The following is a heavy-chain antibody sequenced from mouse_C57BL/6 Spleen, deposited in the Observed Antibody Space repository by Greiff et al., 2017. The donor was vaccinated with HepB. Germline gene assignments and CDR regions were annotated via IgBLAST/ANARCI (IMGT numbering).Heavy chain of an antibody. D-gene: IGHD1-1*01. CDR2: IDPSDSYT. Sequence: QVQLQQPGAELVRPGTSVKLSCKASGYTFTSYWMHWVKQRPGQGLEWIGVIDPSDSYTNYNQKFKGKATLTVDTSSSTSYMQLSSLTSEDSACYYCARLITTVVATDYWGQVTTLTVSS. CDR1: GYTFTSYW. V-gene: IGHV1-59*01. CDR3: ARLITTVVATDY. J-gene: IGHJ2*01.